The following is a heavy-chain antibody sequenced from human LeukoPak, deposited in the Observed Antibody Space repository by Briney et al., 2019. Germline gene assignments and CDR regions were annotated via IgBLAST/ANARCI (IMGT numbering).Heavy chain of an antibody. CDR1: GFTFSSYG. V-gene: IGHV3-30*03. D-gene: IGHD5-18*01. CDR3: AIPDVDTATPSLYYFDY. Sequence: GGSLRLSCAASGFTFSSYGMHWVRQAPGKGLEWVAVISYDGSNKYYADSVKGRFTISRDNSKNTLYLQMNSLRAEDTAVYYCAIPDVDTATPSLYYFDYWGQGTLVTVSS. J-gene: IGHJ4*02. CDR2: ISYDGSNK.